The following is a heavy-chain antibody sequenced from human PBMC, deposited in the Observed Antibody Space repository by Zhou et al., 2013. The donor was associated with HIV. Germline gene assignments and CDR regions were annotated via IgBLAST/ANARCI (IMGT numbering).Heavy chain of an antibody. CDR2: ITPIFGTV. CDR1: GGTFSSYA. D-gene: IGHD4-17*01. Sequence: QVQLVQSGAELKKPGSSVKVSCKASGGTFSSYAISWVRQAPGQGLQWMGRITPIFGTVNYAQKFRGRVTITADESTSTAYMELTSLRSEDTAIYYCARSAFYGDQDYHYSDVMDVWGQGTTVIVSS. V-gene: IGHV1-69*13. J-gene: IGHJ6*01. CDR3: ARSAFYGDQDYHYSDVMDV.